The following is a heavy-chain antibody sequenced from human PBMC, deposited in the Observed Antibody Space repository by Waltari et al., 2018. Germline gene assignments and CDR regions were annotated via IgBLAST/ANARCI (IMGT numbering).Heavy chain of an antibody. V-gene: IGHV4-30-4*08. J-gene: IGHJ5*02. CDR3: ARRSYDFWSGPPGWFDP. CDR1: GGSISSGDYY. CDR2: IYYSGST. Sequence: QVQLQESGPGLVKPSQTLSLTCTVSGGSISSGDYYWSWIRQPPGKGLEWIGYIYYSGSTYYNPSLKSRVTISVDTSKNQFSLKLSSVTAADTAVYYCARRSYDFWSGPPGWFDPWGQGTLVTVSS. D-gene: IGHD3-3*01.